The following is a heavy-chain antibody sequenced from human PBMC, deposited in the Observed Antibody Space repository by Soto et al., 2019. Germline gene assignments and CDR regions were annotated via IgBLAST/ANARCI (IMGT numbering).Heavy chain of an antibody. CDR2: INPDGSAT. CDR3: GRGGSDSPMAPGY. V-gene: IGHV3-74*01. J-gene: IGHJ4*02. D-gene: IGHD5-18*01. Sequence: GGSLRLSCAASGFTFSSYWMHWVRQAPGKGLVWVSRINPDGSATNYADSVKGRFTISRDNAKNTLYLQMNSLRAEDTAVFYCGRGGSDSPMAPGYWGQGTLVTV. CDR1: GFTFSSYW.